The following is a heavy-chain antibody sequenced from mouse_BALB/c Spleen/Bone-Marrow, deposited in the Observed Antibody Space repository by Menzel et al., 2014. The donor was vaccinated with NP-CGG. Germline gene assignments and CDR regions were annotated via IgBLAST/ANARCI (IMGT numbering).Heavy chain of an antibody. V-gene: IGHV1-7*01. Sequence: QVQLKESGAELAKPGASVKMSCKASGYTLTSYWMHWVKQRPGQGLEWIGNINPSSGYTEYNQKFKDKATLTADKSSSTAYMQLSSLSAEDSAVYYCARPITTGIQAWFAYWGQGILVTVSA. CDR1: GYTLTSYW. J-gene: IGHJ3*01. D-gene: IGHD2-4*01. CDR3: ARPITTGIQAWFAY. CDR2: INPSSGYT.